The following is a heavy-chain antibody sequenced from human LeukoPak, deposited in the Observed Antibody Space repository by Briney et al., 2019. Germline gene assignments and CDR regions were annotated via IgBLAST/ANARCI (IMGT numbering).Heavy chain of an antibody. V-gene: IGHV3-23*01. CDR3: AKNWGPGMAFYES. CDR2: IGSSGSST. CDR1: GFTFSTYP. J-gene: IGHJ4*02. Sequence: GGSLRLSCAASGFTFSTYPMNWARQAPGKGLEWVSTIGSSGSSTFYADSVKGRFTISRDNSKNTLYLQMSGLRAEDTAIYYCAKNWGPGMAFYESWGQGTQVTVSS. D-gene: IGHD5-18*01.